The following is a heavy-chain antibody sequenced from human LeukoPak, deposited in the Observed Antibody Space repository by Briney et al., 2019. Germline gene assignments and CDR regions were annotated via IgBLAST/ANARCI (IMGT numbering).Heavy chain of an antibody. V-gene: IGHV3-66*01. D-gene: IGHD6-6*01. J-gene: IGHJ4*02. CDR2: ISSGGST. Sequence: GGSLRLSCAASGITVSANYWNWVRQAPGKGLEWVSVISSGGSTSYADSVKGRFTISRDNPKNTLYLQMNSLRAEDTAVYYCARGWSSSSYFGYWGQGTLVTVSS. CDR1: GITVSANY. CDR3: ARGWSSSSYFGY.